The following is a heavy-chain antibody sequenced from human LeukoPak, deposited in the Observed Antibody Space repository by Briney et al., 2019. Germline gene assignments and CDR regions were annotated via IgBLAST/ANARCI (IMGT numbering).Heavy chain of an antibody. V-gene: IGHV1-8*02. Sequence: ASVKVSCKASGYTFTSYGINWVRQATGQGLEWMGWMNPNSGNTGYAQKFQGRVTMTRNTSISTAYMELSSLRSEDTAVYYCARGASGYGYDRIAVAATNCWGQGTLVTVSS. J-gene: IGHJ4*02. CDR2: MNPNSGNT. CDR1: GYTFTSYG. CDR3: ARGASGYGYDRIAVAATNC. D-gene: IGHD6-19*01.